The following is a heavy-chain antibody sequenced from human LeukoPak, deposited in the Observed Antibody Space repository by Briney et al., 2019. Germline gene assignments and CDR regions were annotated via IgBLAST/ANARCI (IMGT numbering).Heavy chain of an antibody. V-gene: IGHV3-30-3*01. CDR2: ISYDGSNK. J-gene: IGHJ4*02. D-gene: IGHD1-26*01. CDR1: GFTFSSYA. CDR3: ARDKSPQGSVGATIFDY. Sequence: GGSLRLSCAASGFTFSSYAMHWVRQAPGKGLEWVAVISYDGSNKYYADSVKGRFTISRDNSKNTLYLQMNSLRAEDTAVYYCARDKSPQGSVGATIFDYWGQGTLVTVSS.